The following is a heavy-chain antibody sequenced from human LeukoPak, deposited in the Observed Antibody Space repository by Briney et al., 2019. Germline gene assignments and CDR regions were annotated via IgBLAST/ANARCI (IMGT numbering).Heavy chain of an antibody. CDR1: GGSFSGYY. J-gene: IGHJ4*02. CDR3: ARGGQYAKEYYFDY. D-gene: IGHD2-2*01. V-gene: IGHV4-34*01. Sequence: SETLSLTCAVYGGSFSGYYWSWIRQPPGKGLEGIGEINHSGSTNYNPSLKSRVTISVDTSKNQFSLKLSSVTAADTAVYYCARGGQYAKEYYFDYWGQGTLVTVSS. CDR2: INHSGST.